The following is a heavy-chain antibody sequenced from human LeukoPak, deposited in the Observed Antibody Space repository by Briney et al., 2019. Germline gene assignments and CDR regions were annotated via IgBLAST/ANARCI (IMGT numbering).Heavy chain of an antibody. D-gene: IGHD3-16*01. V-gene: IGHV3-21*01. J-gene: IGHJ3*02. CDR1: GFTFSSYS. CDR2: ISSSSSYI. CDR3: ARDGGVMTRDAFDI. Sequence: GGSLRLSCAASGFTFSSYSMNWVRQAPGKGLEWVSSISSSSSYIYYADSVKGRFTISRDNAKNSLYLQMNSLRAEDTAVYYCARDGGVMTRDAFDIWGQGTMVTVSS.